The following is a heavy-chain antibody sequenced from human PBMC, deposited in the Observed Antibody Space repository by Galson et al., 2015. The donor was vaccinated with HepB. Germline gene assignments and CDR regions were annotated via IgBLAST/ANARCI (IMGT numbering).Heavy chain of an antibody. CDR1: GFTVSRNF. Sequence: SLRLSCATSGFTVSRNFMSWVRQAPGKGLEWVSGIYRGGNTYYSDPVKGRFTISMDNSTNTLYLEMNSLTAEDTAVYYCARLFAAMLDYWGQGTLVTVSS. CDR3: ARLFAAMLDY. D-gene: IGHD5-18*01. J-gene: IGHJ4*02. CDR2: IYRGGNT. V-gene: IGHV3-66*01.